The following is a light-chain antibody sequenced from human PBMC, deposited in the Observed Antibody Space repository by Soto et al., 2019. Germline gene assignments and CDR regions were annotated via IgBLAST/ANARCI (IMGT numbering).Light chain of an antibody. Sequence: QSVLTQPPSVSEAPRQRVTISCSGSSSNIGNNAVNWYQQLPGKAPKLLIYYDDLLPSGVSDRFSGSKSGTSASLAISGLQSEDADDYYCAAWDDSLNGYVFGTGTKVTVL. J-gene: IGLJ1*01. CDR1: SSNIGNNA. V-gene: IGLV1-36*01. CDR3: AAWDDSLNGYV. CDR2: YDD.